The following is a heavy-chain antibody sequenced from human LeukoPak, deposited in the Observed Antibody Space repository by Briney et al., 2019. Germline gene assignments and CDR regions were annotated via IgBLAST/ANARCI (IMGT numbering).Heavy chain of an antibody. CDR2: TYYRSKWYN. J-gene: IGHJ3*02. V-gene: IGHV6-1*01. CDR3: ARDRGLAMFIVGATPGAFDI. D-gene: IGHD1-26*01. CDR1: GDSVSSNSAA. Sequence: SQTLSLTCAIAGDSVSSNSAAWNWIRPSPSRGLEWLGRTYYRSKWYNDYAVSVKSRITINPDTSKNQFSLQLNSVTPEDTAVYYCARDRGLAMFIVGATPGAFDIWGQGTMVTVSS.